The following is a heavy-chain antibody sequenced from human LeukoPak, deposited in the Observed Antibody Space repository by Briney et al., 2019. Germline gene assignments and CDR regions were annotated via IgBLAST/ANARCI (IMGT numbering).Heavy chain of an antibody. D-gene: IGHD2-2*01. CDR2: INPSGGST. CDR3: ARAGCSSTSCSANWFDP. CDR1: GYTFTSYY. V-gene: IGHV1-46*01. Sequence: GASVKVSCKASGYTFTSYYMHWVRQAPGQGLEWMGIINPSGGSTSYAQKFQGRVTMTRDTSTSTVYMELSSLRSEDTAVYYCARAGCSSTSCSANWFDPWGQGTLVTVSS. J-gene: IGHJ5*02.